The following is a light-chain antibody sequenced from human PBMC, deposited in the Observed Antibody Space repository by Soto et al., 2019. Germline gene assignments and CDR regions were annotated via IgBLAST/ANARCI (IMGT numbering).Light chain of an antibody. CDR1: SGYSDYK. V-gene: IGLV9-49*01. CDR3: GADHGSGSDFVVV. J-gene: IGLJ2*01. CDR2: VGTGGIVG. Sequence: QSVLTQPPSASASLGASVTLTCTLSSGYSDYKVDWYQQRPGKGPRFVMRVGTGGIVGSKGDGIPDRFSVLASGLNRYLTIKNIQEEDESDYHCGADHGSGSDFVVVFGGGTKVTVL.